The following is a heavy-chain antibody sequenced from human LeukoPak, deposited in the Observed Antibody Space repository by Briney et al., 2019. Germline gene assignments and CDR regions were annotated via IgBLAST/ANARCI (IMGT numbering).Heavy chain of an antibody. V-gene: IGHV4-59*01. CDR1: GGSISSYY. Sequence: SETLSLTCTVSGGSISSYYWSWIRQPPGKGLEWIGYIYYSGSTNYNPSLKSRVTISVDTSTNQFSLKLSSVTAADTAVYFCARGGRLLGKFDYWGQGTLVTVSS. CDR3: ARGGRLLGKFDY. CDR2: IYYSGST. J-gene: IGHJ4*02. D-gene: IGHD3-22*01.